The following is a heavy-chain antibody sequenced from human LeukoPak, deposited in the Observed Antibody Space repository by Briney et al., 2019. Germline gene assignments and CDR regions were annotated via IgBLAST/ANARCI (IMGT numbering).Heavy chain of an antibody. CDR3: AKWDSGYDGNY. Sequence: GGSLRLSCAASGFTFSSYEMNWVRQAPGKGLEWVSYISSSGSTIYYADSVKGRFTISRDNSKNTLYLQMNSLRAEDTAVYYCAKWDSGYDGNYWGQGTLVTVSS. D-gene: IGHD5-12*01. CDR2: ISSSGSTI. V-gene: IGHV3-48*03. J-gene: IGHJ4*02. CDR1: GFTFSSYE.